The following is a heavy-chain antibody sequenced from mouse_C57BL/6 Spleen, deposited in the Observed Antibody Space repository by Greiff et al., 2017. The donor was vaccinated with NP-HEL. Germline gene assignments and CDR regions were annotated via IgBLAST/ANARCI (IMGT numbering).Heavy chain of an antibody. CDR3: ARGYYGNYFDY. Sequence: QVQLKQSGAELVKPGASVKLSCKASGYTFTSYWMHWVKQRPGQGLEWIGMINPNSGSTNYNEKFKSKATLTVDKSSSTAYMQLSSLTSEDSAVYYCARGYYGNYFDYWGQGTTLTDAS. CDR1: GYTFTSYW. CDR2: INPNSGST. V-gene: IGHV1-64*01. D-gene: IGHD2-1*01. J-gene: IGHJ2*01.